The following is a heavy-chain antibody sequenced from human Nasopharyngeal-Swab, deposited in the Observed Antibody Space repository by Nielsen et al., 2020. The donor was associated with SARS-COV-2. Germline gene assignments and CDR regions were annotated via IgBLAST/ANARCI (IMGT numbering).Heavy chain of an antibody. V-gene: IGHV1-8*01. J-gene: IGHJ5*02. Sequence: VKVSCKASGYTFTSYDINWVRQATGQGLEWMGWMNPNSGNTGYAQKFQGRVTMTTDTSTSTAYMELRSLRSDDTAVYYCARLMIGWFDPWGQGTLVTVSS. CDR1: GYTFTSYD. CDR3: ARLMIGWFDP. CDR2: MNPNSGNT. D-gene: IGHD3-22*01.